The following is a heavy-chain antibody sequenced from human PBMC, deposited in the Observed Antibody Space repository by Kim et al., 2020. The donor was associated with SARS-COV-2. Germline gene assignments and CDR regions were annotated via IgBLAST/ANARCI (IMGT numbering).Heavy chain of an antibody. D-gene: IGHD6-19*01. CDR2: IYYSGST. CDR3: ARLCFEGSGWYWFSCNWFDP. Sequence: SETLSLTCTVSGGSISSSSYYWGWIRQPPGKGLEWIGSIYYSGSTYYNPSLKSRVTISVDTSKNQFSLKLSSVTAADTAVYYCARLCFEGSGWYWFSCNWFDPWGQGTLVTVSS. J-gene: IGHJ5*02. V-gene: IGHV4-39*01. CDR1: GGSISSSSYY.